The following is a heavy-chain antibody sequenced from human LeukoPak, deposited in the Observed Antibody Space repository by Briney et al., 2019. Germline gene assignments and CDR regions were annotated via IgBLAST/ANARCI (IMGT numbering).Heavy chain of an antibody. CDR2: ISSSGSTI. D-gene: IGHD1-26*01. Sequence: GGSLRLSCAASGFTFSDYYMNWIRQAPGKGLEWVSYISSSGSTIYYADSVKGRFTISRDNAKNSLYLQMNSLRAEDTAVYYCAKSLLTTASGTGRAFDLWGQGTMVTVSS. CDR1: GFTFSDYY. J-gene: IGHJ3*01. CDR3: AKSLLTTASGTGRAFDL. V-gene: IGHV3-11*04.